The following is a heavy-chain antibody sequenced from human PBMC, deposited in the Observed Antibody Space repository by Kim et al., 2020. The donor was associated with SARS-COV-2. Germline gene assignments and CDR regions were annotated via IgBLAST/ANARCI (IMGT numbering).Heavy chain of an antibody. J-gene: IGHJ6*02. CDR3: ARFLHDILTGYYGVDV. V-gene: IGHV1-69*01. Sequence: KFQGRVTITADESTSTAYMELSSLRSEDTAVYYCARFLHDILTGYYGVDVWGQGTTVTVSS. D-gene: IGHD3-9*01.